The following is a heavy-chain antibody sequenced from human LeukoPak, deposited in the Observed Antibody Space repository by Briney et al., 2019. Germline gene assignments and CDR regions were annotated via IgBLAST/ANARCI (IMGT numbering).Heavy chain of an antibody. D-gene: IGHD4-17*01. CDR1: GFTFSSYA. J-gene: IGHJ4*02. Sequence: HPGGSLRLSCSASGFTFSSYATGWVRQAPGKGLEWVSSIDYSGGAAYSADSVKGRFTISRDNSKSTLYLQMNSLRAEDTALYSCAKISTVSSNFDYWGQGTLVTVSS. V-gene: IGHV3-23*01. CDR3: AKISTVSSNFDY. CDR2: IDYSGGAA.